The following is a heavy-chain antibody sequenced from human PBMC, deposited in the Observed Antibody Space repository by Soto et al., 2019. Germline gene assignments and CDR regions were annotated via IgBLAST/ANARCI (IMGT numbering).Heavy chain of an antibody. J-gene: IGHJ2*01. V-gene: IGHV3-9*01. CDR1: GFTFDDYA. Sequence: EVQLVESGGGLVQPGRSLRLSCAASGFTFDDYAMHWVRQAPGKGLEWVSGIYWSGDRIIYADSVKGRFTISRDNAKNSLYLQMNNLRAEDTALYYCVKDMRGSYDWYFDLWGRGTLVTVSS. CDR3: VKDMRGSYDWYFDL. CDR2: IYWSGDRI. D-gene: IGHD3-16*01.